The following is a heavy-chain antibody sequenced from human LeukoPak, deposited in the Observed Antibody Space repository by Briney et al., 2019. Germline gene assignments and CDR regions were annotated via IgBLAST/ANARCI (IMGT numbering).Heavy chain of an antibody. Sequence: NPSETLSLTCTVSGYSISSGYYWGWIRQPPGKGLEWIGSIYHSGSTYYNPSLKSRVTISVDTSKNQFSLKLSSVTAADTAVYYCARHFVFVRGGSSFDYWGHGTLVTVSS. V-gene: IGHV4-38-2*02. CDR3: ARHFVFVRGGSSFDY. CDR2: IYHSGST. D-gene: IGHD3-16*01. CDR1: GYSISSGYY. J-gene: IGHJ4*01.